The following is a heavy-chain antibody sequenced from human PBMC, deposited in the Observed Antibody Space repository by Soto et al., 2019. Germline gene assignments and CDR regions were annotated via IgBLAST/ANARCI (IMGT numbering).Heavy chain of an antibody. CDR3: AREPYSSSLLVYYYYGMDV. D-gene: IGHD6-13*01. V-gene: IGHV3-74*01. J-gene: IGHJ6*02. Sequence: GGSLRLSCAASGFTFSSYWMHWVRQAPGKGLVWVSRINSDGSSTSYADSVKGRFTISRDNAKNTLYLQMNSLRAEDTAVYYCAREPYSSSLLVYYYYGMDVWGQGTTVTVSS. CDR2: INSDGSST. CDR1: GFTFSSYW.